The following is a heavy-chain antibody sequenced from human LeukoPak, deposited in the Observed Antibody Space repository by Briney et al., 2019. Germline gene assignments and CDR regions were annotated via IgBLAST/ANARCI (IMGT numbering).Heavy chain of an antibody. V-gene: IGHV3-23*01. D-gene: IGHD2-21*02. CDR1: GFTFSSYA. CDR2: ISGSGGST. CDR3: AKARLAVVTAIDAFDI. J-gene: IGHJ3*02. Sequence: GGSLRLSCAASGFTFSSYAMSWVRQAPGKGLEWVSAISGSGGSTYYADSVKGRFTISRDNSKNTLYLQMNSLRAEDTAVYYCAKARLAVVTAIDAFDIWGQGTLVTVSS.